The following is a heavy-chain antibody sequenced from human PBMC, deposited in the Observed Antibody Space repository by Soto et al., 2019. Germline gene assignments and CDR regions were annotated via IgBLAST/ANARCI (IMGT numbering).Heavy chain of an antibody. CDR3: AKKVNSGPGSQYFDY. Sequence: GGSLRLSCTASGFTFSSYSMSWVRQAPGKGLEWVSGFRSSGDGGTTYYADSVKGRFTISRDNSKNTLFLQMNSLRAEDTAIYYCAKKVNSGPGSQYFDYWGQGTLVTVSS. CDR2: FRSSGDGGTT. CDR1: GFTFSSYS. J-gene: IGHJ4*02. V-gene: IGHV3-23*01. D-gene: IGHD3-10*01.